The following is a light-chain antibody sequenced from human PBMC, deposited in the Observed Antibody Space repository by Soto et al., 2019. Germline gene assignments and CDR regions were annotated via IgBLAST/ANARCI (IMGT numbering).Light chain of an antibody. Sequence: DIVLTQSPATLSLSPGERATLSCRASQSVSSYLAWYQQKPGQAPRLLIYDASNRATGIAARFSGRGSGTDFTLTINSIEPEDFAIYYCQQRSNWPSITFGQGTRLEIK. CDR1: QSVSSY. CDR2: DAS. J-gene: IGKJ5*01. V-gene: IGKV3-11*01. CDR3: QQRSNWPSIT.